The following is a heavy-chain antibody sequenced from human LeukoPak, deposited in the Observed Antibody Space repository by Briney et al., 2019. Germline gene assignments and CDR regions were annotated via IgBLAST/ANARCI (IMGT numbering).Heavy chain of an antibody. D-gene: IGHD2-8*01. V-gene: IGHV4-59*08. CDR1: GDSISSYY. CDR3: ARQLKDFCY. CDR2: IYYSVDT. Sequence: PSETLSLTCTVSGDSISSYYWTWIRHPPGRGLEWIAYIYYSVDTNYNPSLKSRVTISIDAPKNQLSLKLTSVTAPDTAVYFSARQLKDFCYRGQGTLVTVSS. J-gene: IGHJ4*02.